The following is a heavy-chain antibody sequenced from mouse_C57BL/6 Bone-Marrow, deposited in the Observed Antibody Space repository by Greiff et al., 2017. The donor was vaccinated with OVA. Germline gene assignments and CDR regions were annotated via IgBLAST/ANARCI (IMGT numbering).Heavy chain of an antibody. CDR3: TTYILDY. J-gene: IGHJ2*01. CDR2: IDPENGDT. Sequence: VQLKESGAELVRPGASVKLSCTASGFNIKDDYMHWVKQRPEQGLEWIGWIDPENGDTEYASKFQGKATITADTSSNTAYLQLSSLTSEDTAVYYCTTYILDYWGQGTTLTVSS. D-gene: IGHD1-3*01. CDR1: GFNIKDDY. V-gene: IGHV14-4*01.